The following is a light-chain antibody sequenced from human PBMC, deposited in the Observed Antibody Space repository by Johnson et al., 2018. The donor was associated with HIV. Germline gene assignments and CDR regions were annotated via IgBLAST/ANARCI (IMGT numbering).Light chain of an antibody. CDR2: ENN. CDR3: GTWDSRLSAGHV. CDR1: SSNIGNNY. J-gene: IGLJ1*01. V-gene: IGLV1-51*02. Sequence: QSVLTQPPSVSAAPGQKVTISCSGSSSNIGNNYVSWYQQLPGTAPKLLIYENNKRPSGIPDRFSGSKSGTSATLGITGLQTGDKADYYCGTWDSRLSAGHVFGTGTKVTVL.